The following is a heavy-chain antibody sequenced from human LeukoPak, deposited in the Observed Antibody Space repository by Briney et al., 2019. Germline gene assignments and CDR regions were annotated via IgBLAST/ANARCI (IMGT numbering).Heavy chain of an antibody. V-gene: IGHV4-61*02. D-gene: IGHD3-9*01. CDR2: IYTSGST. CDR3: ARQHYDILTGYPPGYYFDY. CDR1: GGSISSGSFY. J-gene: IGHJ4*02. Sequence: SETLSLTCTVSGGSISSGSFYWSWIRQPAGKGLEWIGRIYTSGSTNYNPSLKSRVTISVDTSKNQFSLKLSSVTAADTAVYYCARQHYDILTGYPPGYYFDYWGQGTLVTVSS.